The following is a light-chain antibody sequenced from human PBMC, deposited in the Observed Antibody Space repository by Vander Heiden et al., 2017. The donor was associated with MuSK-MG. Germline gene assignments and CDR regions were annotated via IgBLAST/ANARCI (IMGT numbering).Light chain of an antibody. J-gene: IGKJ2*01. Sequence: EIVLTQSPGTLSFSPGERATLSCRASQSVSSTYLAWYQQKPGQAPRLLIYGASIRATGIPDRFSGSGSGTDFTLTISRLEPEDCAVFYCQQYGTSPYTFGQGTKLEIK. CDR1: QSVSSTY. CDR3: QQYGTSPYT. CDR2: GAS. V-gene: IGKV3-20*01.